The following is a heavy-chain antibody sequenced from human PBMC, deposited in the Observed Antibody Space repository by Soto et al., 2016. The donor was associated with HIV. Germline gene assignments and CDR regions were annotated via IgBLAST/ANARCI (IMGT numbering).Heavy chain of an antibody. Sequence: EVQLVESGGGLVQPGGSLRLSCAASGFNFSSYWMHWVRQAPEKGLMWVSRINSDGSNTRYADSVKGRFTISRDNAKNTLYLQMNSLRADDTAVYYCARDRSFWSGSLYYWGQGTLVTVSS. J-gene: IGHJ4*02. CDR2: INSDGSNT. V-gene: IGHV3-74*01. CDR1: GFNFSSYW. D-gene: IGHD3-3*01. CDR3: ARDRSFWSGSLYY.